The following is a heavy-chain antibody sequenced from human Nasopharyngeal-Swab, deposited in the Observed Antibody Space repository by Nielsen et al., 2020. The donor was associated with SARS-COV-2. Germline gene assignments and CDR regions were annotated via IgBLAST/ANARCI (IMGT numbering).Heavy chain of an antibody. J-gene: IGHJ4*02. V-gene: IGHV3-30*18. D-gene: IGHD2/OR15-2a*01. CDR1: GLTFSGYG. CDR3: AKDRYFAHYYFDY. Sequence: GGSLRPSCAASGLTFSGYGMHWVRQAPGKGLEWVASISYDGSNKFYADSVKGRFTISRDNSKNTLYLQMNSLRAEDTAVYYCAKDRYFAHYYFDYWGQGTLVTVSS. CDR2: ISYDGSNK.